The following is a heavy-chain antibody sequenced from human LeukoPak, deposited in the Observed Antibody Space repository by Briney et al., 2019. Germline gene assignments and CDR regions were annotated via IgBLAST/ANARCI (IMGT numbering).Heavy chain of an antibody. CDR1: GGSISSYS. CDR3: ARDSKPVVAATNFGYFDL. V-gene: IGHV4-59*01. Sequence: PSETLSLTCTVSGGSISSYSWSSIPQPPGKGLEWIGYIYYSVSTDYRPSLERRVAISVDTAKNQFSLKLSSVTAADTAVYYCARDSKPVVAATNFGYFDLWGRGTLVTVSS. J-gene: IGHJ2*01. CDR2: IYYSVST. D-gene: IGHD2-15*01.